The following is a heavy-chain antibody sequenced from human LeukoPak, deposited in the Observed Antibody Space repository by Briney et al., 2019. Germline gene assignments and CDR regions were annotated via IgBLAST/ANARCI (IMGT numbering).Heavy chain of an antibody. D-gene: IGHD1-26*01. CDR1: GFTFSSYW. Sequence: PGGSLRLSCAASGFTFSSYWVHWVRQAPGKGLAWVSVIRSDGSITTYADSVKGRFTISRDTAKNTLYLQMNSLRAEDTAVYYCARDGRSGNFDKWGQGTLVSVSS. CDR2: IRSDGSIT. CDR3: ARDGRSGNFDK. J-gene: IGHJ4*02. V-gene: IGHV3-74*01.